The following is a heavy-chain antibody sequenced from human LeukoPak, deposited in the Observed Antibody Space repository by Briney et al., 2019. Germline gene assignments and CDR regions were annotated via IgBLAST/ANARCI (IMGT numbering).Heavy chain of an antibody. CDR1: GDSISTTNYY. J-gene: IGHJ4*02. V-gene: IGHV3-7*03. Sequence: ETLSLTCAVSGDSISTTNYYWGWVRQAPGKGLEWVANIKEDGSVKNYVDSVKGRFTISRDNAKNSLYLQMSSLRAEDTAVYYCMRGNPFGGYWGQGTLVTVSS. CDR2: IKEDGSVK. CDR3: MRGNPFGGY. D-gene: IGHD3-16*01.